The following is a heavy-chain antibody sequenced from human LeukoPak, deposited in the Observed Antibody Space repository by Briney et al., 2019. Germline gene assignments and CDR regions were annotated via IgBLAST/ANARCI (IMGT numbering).Heavy chain of an antibody. Sequence: GGSLRLSCAASGFTFSSYAMSWVRQAPGKGLEWVSAISGSGGSTYYADSVKGRFTIARDNSKTTLYLQMNSLRAEDTAVYYCAKDPWQRGSGSYLFDYWGQGTLVTVSS. CDR2: ISGSGGST. V-gene: IGHV3-23*01. D-gene: IGHD3-10*01. J-gene: IGHJ4*02. CDR1: GFTFSSYA. CDR3: AKDPWQRGSGSYLFDY.